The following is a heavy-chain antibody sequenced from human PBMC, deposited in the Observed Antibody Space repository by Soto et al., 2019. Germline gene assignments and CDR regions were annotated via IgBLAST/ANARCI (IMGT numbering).Heavy chain of an antibody. CDR2: IIPFLGVT. CDR3: ARDWESSVSTWSFGGF. V-gene: IGHV1-69*08. CDR1: GGTYSPYT. J-gene: IGHJ4*02. Sequence: QVQLVQSGAEVKKLGTSVMVSCKCSGGTYSPYTINWVRQAPGQGLAWMGRIIPFLGVTNYGLKFQARVTITADKATNTAYMELRGLRFEDTAVYYCARDWESSVSTWSFGGFWGRGTLVTVSS. D-gene: IGHD3-16*01.